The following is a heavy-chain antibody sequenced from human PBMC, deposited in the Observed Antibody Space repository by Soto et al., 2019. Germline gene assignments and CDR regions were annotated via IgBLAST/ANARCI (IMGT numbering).Heavy chain of an antibody. CDR1: GGSISSGDYY. D-gene: IGHD6-13*01. CDR3: ALIRGGPAARTSGNWFDP. V-gene: IGHV4-30-4*01. CDR2: IYYSGST. J-gene: IGHJ5*02. Sequence: SETLSLTCTVSGGSISSGDYYWSWSRQPPGKGLEWIGYIYYSGSTYYNPSLKSRVTISVDTSKNQFSLKLSSVTAADTAVYYCALIRGGPAARTSGNWFDPWGQGTLVTVSS.